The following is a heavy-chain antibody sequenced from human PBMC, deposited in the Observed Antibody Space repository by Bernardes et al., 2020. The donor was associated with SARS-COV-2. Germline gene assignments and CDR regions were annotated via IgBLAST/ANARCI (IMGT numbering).Heavy chain of an antibody. Sequence: GGSLRLSCAASGFTVSSNYMSWVRQAPGKGLEWVSVIYSGGSTYYADSVKGRFTISRDNSKNTLYLQMNSLRAEDTAVYYCARDDYYGSGSHPYYYYGMDVWGQGTTVTVSS. CDR1: GFTVSSNY. J-gene: IGHJ6*02. V-gene: IGHV3-66*02. CDR3: ARDDYYGSGSHPYYYYGMDV. CDR2: IYSGGST. D-gene: IGHD3-10*01.